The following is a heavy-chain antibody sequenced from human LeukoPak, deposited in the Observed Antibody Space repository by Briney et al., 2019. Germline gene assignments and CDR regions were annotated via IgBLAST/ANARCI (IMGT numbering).Heavy chain of an antibody. J-gene: IGHJ4*02. CDR2: INHSGST. Sequence: SETLSLTCAVSGGSFIGYYWSWIRQPPGKGLEWIGEINHSGSTNYNPSLKSRVTISVHTSKNQFSLKLSSVPAADTAVYYCARVGPGLGSGSRTFDYWGQGTLVTVSS. D-gene: IGHD3-10*02. CDR1: GGSFIGYY. V-gene: IGHV4-34*01. CDR3: ARVGPGLGSGSRTFDY.